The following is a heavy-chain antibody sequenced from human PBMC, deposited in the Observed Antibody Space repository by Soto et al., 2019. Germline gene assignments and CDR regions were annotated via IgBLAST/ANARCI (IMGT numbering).Heavy chain of an antibody. Sequence: GGSLRLSCAASGFTFSDYYMSWIRQAPGKGLEWVSAISGSGGSTYYADSVKGRFTISRDNSKNTLYLQMNSLRAEDTAVYYCAKEGESTYYYDSSGYLPFDYWGQGTLVTVSS. D-gene: IGHD3-22*01. CDR3: AKEGESTYYYDSSGYLPFDY. CDR2: ISGSGGST. CDR1: GFTFSDYY. J-gene: IGHJ4*02. V-gene: IGHV3-23*01.